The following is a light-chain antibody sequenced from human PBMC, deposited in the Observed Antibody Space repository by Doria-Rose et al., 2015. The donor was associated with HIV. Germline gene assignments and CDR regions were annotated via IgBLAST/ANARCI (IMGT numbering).Light chain of an antibody. V-gene: IGKV4-1*01. CDR1: QSLLYTSKNY. CDR3: QQYYDTPS. CDR2: WAS. Sequence: TQSPESLGMSLGERATLNCKSNQSLLYTSKNYLAWYQQKPGPPPKLLIYWASTRQSGVPARFSGSGSGTDFTLTISSLEAEDVAVYYCQQYYDTPSFGPGTTVDIK. J-gene: IGKJ3*01.